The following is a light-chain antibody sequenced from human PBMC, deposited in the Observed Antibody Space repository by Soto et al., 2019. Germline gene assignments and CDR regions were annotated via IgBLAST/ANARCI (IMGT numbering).Light chain of an antibody. CDR2: DTS. V-gene: IGKV3D-20*02. CDR3: MQSIQLPLT. CDR1: QTLSSSF. Sequence: EIVLTQSPGTLSLSPGERATLSCRTSQTLSSSFLAWYQQTPGQAPRLLIYDTSTRAIDIPDRFSGSGSGTDFTLKISRVEAEDVGVYYCMQSIQLPLTFGGGTKVDIK. J-gene: IGKJ4*01.